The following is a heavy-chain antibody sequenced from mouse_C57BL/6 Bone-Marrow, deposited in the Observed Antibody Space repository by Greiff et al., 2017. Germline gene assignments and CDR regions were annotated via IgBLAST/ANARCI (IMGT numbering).Heavy chain of an antibody. J-gene: IGHJ4*01. CDR3: ARHEEGLRLRGYAMDY. Sequence: VQLQQSGAELVKPGASVKLSCKASGYTFTEYTIHWVKQRSGQGLEWIGWFYPGSGSIKYNEKFKDKATLTADKSSSTAYMGLSRLTSEDSAVYFGARHEEGLRLRGYAMDYWGQGTSVTVSS. V-gene: IGHV1-62-2*01. CDR1: GYTFTEYT. CDR2: FYPGSGSI. D-gene: IGHD3-2*02.